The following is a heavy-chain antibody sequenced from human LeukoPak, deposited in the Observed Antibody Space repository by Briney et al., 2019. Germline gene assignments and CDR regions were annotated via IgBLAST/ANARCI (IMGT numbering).Heavy chain of an antibody. CDR1: GGSIGTSAYY. V-gene: IGHV4-31*03. CDR2: ISDSGST. CDR3: ARGRYSYGWNDS. J-gene: IGHJ5*01. Sequence: PSETLSLTCTVSGGSIGTSAYYWYWIRQHPGKGLEWIGFISDSGSTLYNASLKSRISISSDTSKNQFSLKLTSVTAADMAVYYCARGRYSYGWNDSWGQGTLVTVSS. D-gene: IGHD3-16*02.